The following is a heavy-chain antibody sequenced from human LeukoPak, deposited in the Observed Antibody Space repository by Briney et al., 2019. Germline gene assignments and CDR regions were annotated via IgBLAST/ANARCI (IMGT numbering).Heavy chain of an antibody. CDR2: ISGSGGST. Sequence: PGGSLRLSCAASGFTFSSYAMSWVRQAPGKGLEWVSAISGSGGSTYYADSVKGRFTISRDNSKNTLYLQMNSLRAEDTAVYYCAKEGRYDYVWGSYRSFDYWGQGTLVTVSS. D-gene: IGHD3-16*02. CDR3: AKEGRYDYVWGSYRSFDY. V-gene: IGHV3-23*01. CDR1: GFTFSSYA. J-gene: IGHJ4*02.